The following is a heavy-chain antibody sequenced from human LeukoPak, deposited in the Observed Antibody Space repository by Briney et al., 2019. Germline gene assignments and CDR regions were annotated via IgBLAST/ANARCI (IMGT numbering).Heavy chain of an antibody. J-gene: IGHJ4*02. CDR2: IFPSGGEI. Sequence: PGGSLRLSCAASGFTFSTFAMIWVRQPPGKGLEWVSSIFPSGGEIHYADSVRGRFTISRDNSKSTLSLQMNSLRAEDTAVYYCARNRYYGSGSYYPYYFDYWGQGTLVTVSS. CDR3: ARNRYYGSGSYYPYYFDY. D-gene: IGHD3-10*01. V-gene: IGHV3-23*01. CDR1: GFTFSTFA.